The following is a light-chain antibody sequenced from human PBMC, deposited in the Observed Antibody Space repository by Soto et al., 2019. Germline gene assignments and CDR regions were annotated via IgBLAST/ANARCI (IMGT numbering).Light chain of an antibody. CDR2: RVS. CDR1: RSLVHSDGNTY. V-gene: IGKV2-30*02. Sequence: DIVMTQSPLSLPVTLGQPASIPCRASRSLVHSDGNTYLNWYQQRPGQSPRRLIYRVSNRDSGVPDRFSGSGSATDFTLKISRVEAEDVGVYYCKQGTYRRTFGQGTKVDIK. J-gene: IGKJ1*01. CDR3: KQGTYRRT.